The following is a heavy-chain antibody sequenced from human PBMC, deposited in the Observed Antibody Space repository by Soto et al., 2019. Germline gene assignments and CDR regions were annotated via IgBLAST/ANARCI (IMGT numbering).Heavy chain of an antibody. V-gene: IGHV3-33*01. Sequence: QVQLVESGGGVVQPGRSLRLSCTASGFTLSDYGMHWVRQAPGKGLEWVAVIWHDGGEKYYADSVTGRFTITRDNSKNTVNLQIDTLGTEDAALYYCARDPGRDSPINYLVQRTLVTVSS. CDR2: IWHDGGEK. D-gene: IGHD3-22*01. CDR1: GFTLSDYG. CDR3: ARDPGRDSPINY. J-gene: IGHJ4*02.